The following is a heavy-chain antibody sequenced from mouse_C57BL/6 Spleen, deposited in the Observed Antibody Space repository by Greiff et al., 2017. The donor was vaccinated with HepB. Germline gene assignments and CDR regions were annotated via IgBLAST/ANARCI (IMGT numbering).Heavy chain of an antibody. CDR1: GYSFTGYY. CDR2: IYPYTGVS. D-gene: IGHD1-1*01. Sequence: VQLQQSGPELVKPGASVKISCKASGYSFTGYYMHWVKQSHGNILDWIGYIYPYTGVSSYNQKFKGKATLTVDKSSSTAYMEPSSLTSEDSAVYYCARDYYGSSTYAMDYWGQGTSVTVSS. V-gene: IGHV1-31*01. J-gene: IGHJ4*01. CDR3: ARDYYGSSTYAMDY.